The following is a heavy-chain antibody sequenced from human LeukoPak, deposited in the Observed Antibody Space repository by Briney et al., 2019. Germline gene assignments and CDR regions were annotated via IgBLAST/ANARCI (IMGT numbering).Heavy chain of an antibody. CDR2: INHSGST. Sequence: SETLSLTCAVYGGSFSGYYWSWIRQPPGKGLEWIGEINHSGSTNYNPSLKSRVTISVDTSKNQFSLKLSFVTAADTAVYYCARGWQGRTAYYYYMDVWGKGTTVTVSS. CDR1: GGSFSGYY. D-gene: IGHD2-21*02. CDR3: ARGWQGRTAYYYYMDV. V-gene: IGHV4-34*01. J-gene: IGHJ6*03.